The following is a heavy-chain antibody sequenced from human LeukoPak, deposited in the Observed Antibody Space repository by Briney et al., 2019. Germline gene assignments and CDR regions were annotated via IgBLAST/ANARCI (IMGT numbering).Heavy chain of an antibody. CDR2: IDHSGSS. CDR3: ARHVLSSGYSYGLNFDY. D-gene: IGHD5-18*01. V-gene: IGHV4-38-2*01. CDR1: GYSISSGYY. Sequence: PSATLSLTYALSGYSISSGYYWGWIRQRPGKGLEWIGSIDHSGSSYYNPSLKSRDTISVGTSKNQFSLKLSSVTAADTAVYYCARHVLSSGYSYGLNFDYWGQGTLVTVSS. J-gene: IGHJ4*02.